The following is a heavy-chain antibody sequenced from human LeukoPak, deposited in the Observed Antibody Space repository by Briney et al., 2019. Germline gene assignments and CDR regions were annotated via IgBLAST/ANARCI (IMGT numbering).Heavy chain of an antibody. CDR1: GGSISSYY. Sequence: PSETPSLTCTVSGGSISSYYWSWIRQPAGKGLEWIGSVYYSGSSYYKPSLKSRVTISVDTSKNQFSLNLRSVTAAETAVYYCARLSEWESVFMGRAFDHWGQGLLVTVSS. D-gene: IGHD1-26*01. CDR2: VYYSGSS. CDR3: ARLSEWESVFMGRAFDH. V-gene: IGHV4-59*05. J-gene: IGHJ4*02.